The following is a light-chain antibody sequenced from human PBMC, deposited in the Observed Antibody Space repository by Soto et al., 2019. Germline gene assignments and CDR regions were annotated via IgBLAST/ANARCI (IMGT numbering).Light chain of an antibody. CDR3: QLYRTSPYT. Sequence: IVLTQSPGTLSLSPGERATLSCRASRSVTNSYLAWYQQKPGQAPRLLIYGASSRATGIPDRFSGSGSGTDFTLTISRLEPEDFAVYYCQLYRTSPYTFGQGTKLEIK. J-gene: IGKJ2*01. CDR2: GAS. V-gene: IGKV3-20*01. CDR1: RSVTNSY.